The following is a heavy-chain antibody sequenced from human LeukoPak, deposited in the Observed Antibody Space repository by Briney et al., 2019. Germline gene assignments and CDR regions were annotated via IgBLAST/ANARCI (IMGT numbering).Heavy chain of an antibody. D-gene: IGHD3-16*01. CDR1: GGSFSGYY. CDR3: GGGPDAFDI. CDR2: INHSGST. J-gene: IGHJ3*02. V-gene: IGHV4-34*01. Sequence: SETPSLTCAVYGGSFSGYYWSWIRQPPGKGLEWIGEINHSGSTNYNPSLKSRVTISVDTSKNQFSLKLSSVTAADTAVYYCGGGPDAFDIWGQGTMVTVSS.